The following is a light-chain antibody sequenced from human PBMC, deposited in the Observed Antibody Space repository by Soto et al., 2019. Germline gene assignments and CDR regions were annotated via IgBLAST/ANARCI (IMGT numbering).Light chain of an antibody. J-gene: IGLJ1*01. CDR2: DVS. CDR3: CSYAGSFSYV. CDR1: SSDVGGYNY. V-gene: IGLV2-11*01. Sequence: QSVLTQPRSVSGSPGQSVTISCTGTSSDVGGYNYVSWYQQRPGKAPKLMIYDVSKRPSGVPDRFSGSKSGNTASLTISGLQAEDETDYYCCSYAGSFSYVFGPGTTVPVL.